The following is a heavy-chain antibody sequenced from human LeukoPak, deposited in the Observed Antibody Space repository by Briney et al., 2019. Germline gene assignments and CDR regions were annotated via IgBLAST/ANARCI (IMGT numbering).Heavy chain of an antibody. CDR1: GGSFSGYY. Sequence: SETLSLTCAVYGGSFSGYYWSWIRQPPGKGLEWIGEINHSGSTNYNPSLKSRVTISVDTSKNQFSPKLSSVTAADTAVYYCARSAGGHFGVVIYLFDYWGQGTLVTVSS. V-gene: IGHV4-34*01. D-gene: IGHD3-3*01. CDR3: ARSAGGHFGVVIYLFDY. CDR2: INHSGST. J-gene: IGHJ4*02.